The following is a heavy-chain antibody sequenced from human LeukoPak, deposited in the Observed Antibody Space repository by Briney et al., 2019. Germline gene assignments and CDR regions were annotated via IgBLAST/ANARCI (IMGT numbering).Heavy chain of an antibody. Sequence: PGRSLRLSCAASGFTFSSYATHWVRQAPGKGLEWVAVITHDGSNKYHADSVKGRFTISRDKSQETLYLQMNSPRAEDTAVYYCARDARLRYFDRSLSGSSGPFDHWGQGTLVTVSS. D-gene: IGHD3-9*01. J-gene: IGHJ4*02. CDR1: GFTFSSYA. V-gene: IGHV3-30*04. CDR2: ITHDGSNK. CDR3: ARDARLRYFDRSLSGSSGPFDH.